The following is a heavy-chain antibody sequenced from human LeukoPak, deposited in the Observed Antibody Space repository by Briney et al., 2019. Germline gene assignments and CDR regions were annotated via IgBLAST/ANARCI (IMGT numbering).Heavy chain of an antibody. Sequence: GGSLRLSCAASGFTFSIYAMSWVRQAPGKGLEWVSAISSSGGITYYADSVKGRLTVSRDNSKNTLYLQMNSLRVEDTAVYYCAKDPLSSSSGRPYAMDVWGQGTTATVSS. J-gene: IGHJ6*02. CDR2: ISSSGGIT. V-gene: IGHV3-23*01. CDR1: GFTFSIYA. D-gene: IGHD6-6*01. CDR3: AKDPLSSSSGRPYAMDV.